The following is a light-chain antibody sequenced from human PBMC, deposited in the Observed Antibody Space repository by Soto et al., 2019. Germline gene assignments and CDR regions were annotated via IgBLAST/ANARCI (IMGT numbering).Light chain of an antibody. CDR2: DVS. CDR1: SSDVGGYNY. V-gene: IGLV2-14*03. J-gene: IGLJ1*01. CDR3: ISYTSSITYV. Sequence: QSALTQPASVSGSPVQSITISCTGTSSDVGGYNYVSWYQQLPGKAPKLIISDVSNRPSGVSDRFSASKSSNTASLTISGLQTEDEADYYCISYTSSITYVFGTGTKLTVL.